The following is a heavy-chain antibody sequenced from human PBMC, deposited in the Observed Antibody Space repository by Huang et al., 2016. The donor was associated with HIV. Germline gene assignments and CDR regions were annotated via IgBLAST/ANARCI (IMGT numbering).Heavy chain of an antibody. CDR3: ARAVQSTLRGFDV. CDR1: DFTFSGYN. J-gene: IGHJ3*01. CDR2: ISYSGSNS. V-gene: IGHV3-21*02. Sequence: DVQLVESGGGLVKPGGSLRLSCAASDFTFSGYNMNWVRQGPGKGLEWVACISYSGSNSYYADSVKGRFTISRDNAKNSVFLQMNSLRAEDTALYYCARAVQSTLRGFDVWGRGTLVTVSS. D-gene: IGHD2-2*01.